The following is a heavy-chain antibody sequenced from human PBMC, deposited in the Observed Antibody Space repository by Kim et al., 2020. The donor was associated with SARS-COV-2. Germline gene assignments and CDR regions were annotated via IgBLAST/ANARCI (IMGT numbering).Heavy chain of an antibody. Sequence: SVQGRLTISRDNAKNSLYLQMNSLRDEDTAVYYCAREYGSSWYGLNWFDPWGQGTLVTVSS. V-gene: IGHV3-48*02. CDR3: AREYGSSWYGLNWFDP. D-gene: IGHD6-13*01. J-gene: IGHJ5*02.